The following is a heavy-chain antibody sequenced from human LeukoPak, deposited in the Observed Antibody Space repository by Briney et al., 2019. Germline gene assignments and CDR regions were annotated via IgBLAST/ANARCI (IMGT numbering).Heavy chain of an antibody. CDR2: IKQDGNEK. CDR1: WFNFYYYW. V-gene: IGHV3-7*04. CDR3: ARNFAEFDI. Sequence: WGALSISSAPPWFNFYYYWMRWGRQAPGKGLEWVANIKQDGNEKYYVDSVKGRFTISRDNAKNSLYLQMNSLRAEDTAVYYCARNFAEFDIWGQGTMVTVSS. J-gene: IGHJ3*02.